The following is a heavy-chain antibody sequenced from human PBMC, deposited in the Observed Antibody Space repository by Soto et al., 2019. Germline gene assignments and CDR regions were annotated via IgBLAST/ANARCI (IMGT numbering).Heavy chain of an antibody. Sequence: GGSLRLSCAASGFTFSSYGMHWVRQAPGKGLEWVAVISYDGSNKYYADSVKGRFTISRDNSKNTLYLQMNSLRAEDTAVYYCAREMSRGYPSPSGAFDIWGQGTMVTVSS. J-gene: IGHJ3*02. CDR3: AREMSRGYPSPSGAFDI. D-gene: IGHD5-12*01. V-gene: IGHV3-30*03. CDR2: ISYDGSNK. CDR1: GFTFSSYG.